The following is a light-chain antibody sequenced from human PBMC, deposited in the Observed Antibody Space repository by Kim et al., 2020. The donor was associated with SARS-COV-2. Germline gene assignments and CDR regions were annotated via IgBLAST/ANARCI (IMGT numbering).Light chain of an antibody. V-gene: IGKV3-11*01. CDR3: QRRSGWPLT. Sequence: LSPGERATLSCRASQSVGTSLAWYQQKPGQAPRLLNYDAYNRATGIPARFSGTGSATDCTLTISSLEPEDFAVYYCQRRSGWPLTFGGGTKVDIK. CDR1: QSVGTS. CDR2: DAY. J-gene: IGKJ4*01.